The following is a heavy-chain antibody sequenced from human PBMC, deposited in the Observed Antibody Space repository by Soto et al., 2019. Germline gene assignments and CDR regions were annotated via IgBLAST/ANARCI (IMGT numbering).Heavy chain of an antibody. Sequence: QVQLQESGPGLVKPSQTLSLTCSVSGGSVKSGGYYWSWIRQHPGKGLEWIGYIHYSGNTYYNPSRKSRVTTSLDTSQNRFSLNLSSVTAADTAVYYCARDVSYDGSGWANWFDPWSQGTLVTVSS. D-gene: IGHD3-22*01. V-gene: IGHV4-31*03. CDR3: ARDVSYDGSGWANWFDP. CDR1: GGSVKSGGYY. J-gene: IGHJ5*02. CDR2: IHYSGNT.